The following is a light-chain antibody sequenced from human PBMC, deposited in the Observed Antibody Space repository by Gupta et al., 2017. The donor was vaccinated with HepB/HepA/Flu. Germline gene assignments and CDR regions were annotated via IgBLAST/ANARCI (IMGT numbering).Light chain of an antibody. CDR3: GTWDTSLSGVV. Sequence: QSVLTQPPSVSAAPGQRVTISCSGSSSNIGNNYVTWYQQLPGTAPKLLIYKNNKRPSGIPDRFSGSKSGTSATLGITGLQTGDEADYCCGTWDTSLSGVVFGGGTKLTVL. V-gene: IGLV1-51*02. CDR1: SSNIGNNY. J-gene: IGLJ2*01. CDR2: KNN.